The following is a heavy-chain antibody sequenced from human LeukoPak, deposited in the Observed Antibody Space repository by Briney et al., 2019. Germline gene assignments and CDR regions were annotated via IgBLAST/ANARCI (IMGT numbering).Heavy chain of an antibody. V-gene: IGHV3-74*01. CDR2: INSDGSST. J-gene: IGHJ6*02. D-gene: IGHD2-2*01. Sequence: GGSLRLSCAASGFTFSSCWMHWVRQAPGKGLVWVSRINSDGSSTSYADSVKGRFTISRDNAKNTLYLQMNSLRAEDTAVYYCARASGYCSSTSCTYYYGMDVWGQGTTVTVSS. CDR1: GFTFSSCW. CDR3: ARASGYCSSTSCTYYYGMDV.